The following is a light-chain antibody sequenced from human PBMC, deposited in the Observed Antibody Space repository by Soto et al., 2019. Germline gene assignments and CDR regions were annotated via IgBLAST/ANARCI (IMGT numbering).Light chain of an antibody. CDR2: GAS. CDR3: QQYGSSPIT. CDR1: QSVSSSY. J-gene: IGKJ3*01. Sequence: EIVLTQSPGTLSLSPGERATLSCRASQSVSSSYLAWYQQKPGQAPRLLIYGASSRATGIPDRFSGGGSGTDFTLTISRLEPADFAVYYCQQYGSSPITFGPGTKVDIK. V-gene: IGKV3-20*01.